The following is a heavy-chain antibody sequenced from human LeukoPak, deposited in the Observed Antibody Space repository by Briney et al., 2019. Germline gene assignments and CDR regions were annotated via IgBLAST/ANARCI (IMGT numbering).Heavy chain of an antibody. CDR1: GYTFTSYG. CDR3: ASTFQQQLPDY. D-gene: IGHD6-13*01. Sequence: ASVKVSCKASGYTFTSYGISWVRQAPGQGLEWMGWISAYNGDTYSVQKFQGRVTMTTDTSTSTAYMELRSLRSDDTAVYYCASTFQQQLPDYWGQGTLVTVSS. CDR2: ISAYNGDT. V-gene: IGHV1-18*01. J-gene: IGHJ4*02.